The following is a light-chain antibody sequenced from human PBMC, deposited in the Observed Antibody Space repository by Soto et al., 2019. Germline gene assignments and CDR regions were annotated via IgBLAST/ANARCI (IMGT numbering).Light chain of an antibody. V-gene: IGLV1-40*01. CDR1: SSNIGAGYD. CDR3: QSYDSSLSGHNYV. Sequence: VLTQPPSVSGAPGHRVTISCTGSSSNIGAGYDVHWYQQLPGTAPKLLIYGNSNRPSGVPDRFSGSKSGTSASLAITGLQAEDEADYYCQSYDSSLSGHNYVFGTGTKVTVL. CDR2: GNS. J-gene: IGLJ1*01.